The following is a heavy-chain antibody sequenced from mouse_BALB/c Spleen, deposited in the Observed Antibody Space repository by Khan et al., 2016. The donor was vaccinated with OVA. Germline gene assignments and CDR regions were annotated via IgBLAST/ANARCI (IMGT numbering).Heavy chain of an antibody. J-gene: IGHJ3*01. CDR2: VNPNTDNI. V-gene: IGHV1-26*01. CDR1: GYSFTLYY. D-gene: IGHD2-14*01. Sequence: VRLKESGPDLVKPGASVKISCKASGYSFTLYYMSWVKQSHGKSLEWIGRVNPNTDNINYNQEFKGKAILTVDKSSNTAYMELRSLTSEDSAVYFCARGYDFFASWGQGTLVTVSA. CDR3: ARGYDFFAS.